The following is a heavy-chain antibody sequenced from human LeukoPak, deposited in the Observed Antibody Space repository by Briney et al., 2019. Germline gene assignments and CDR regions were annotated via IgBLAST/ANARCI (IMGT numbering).Heavy chain of an antibody. CDR1: GGTFSSYA. J-gene: IGHJ1*01. CDR2: IIPIFGIA. V-gene: IGHV1-69*04. D-gene: IGHD3-22*01. Sequence: GSSVKVSCKASGGTFSSYAISWVRQAPGQGLEWMGRIIPIFGIANYAQKFQGRVTITADKSTSTAYTELSSLRSEDTAVYYCARRVVSSGYSSAEYFQHWGQGTLVTVSS. CDR3: ARRVVSSGYSSAEYFQH.